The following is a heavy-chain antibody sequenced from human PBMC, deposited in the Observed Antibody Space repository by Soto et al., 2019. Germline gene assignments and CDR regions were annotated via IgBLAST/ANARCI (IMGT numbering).Heavy chain of an antibody. Sequence: SGKVSCKASGGTFISYAISLLLQAPVQVLEWMGGIIPIFGTADYAQKFQGRVTITADESTSTAYMELSSLRSEDTAVYYCARCPYYYDSSGYYSFDYWGQGTLVTVSS. CDR1: GGTFISYA. CDR3: ARCPYYYDSSGYYSFDY. V-gene: IGHV1-69*13. J-gene: IGHJ4*02. CDR2: IIPIFGTA. D-gene: IGHD3-22*01.